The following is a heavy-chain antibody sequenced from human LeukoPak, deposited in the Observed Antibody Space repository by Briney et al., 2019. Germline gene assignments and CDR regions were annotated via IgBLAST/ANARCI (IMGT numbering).Heavy chain of an antibody. V-gene: IGHV4-39*07. D-gene: IGHD6-6*01. J-gene: IGHJ6*03. CDR2: IYYSGST. CDR1: GGSITSSAYY. Sequence: SETLSLTCTVSGGSITSSAYYWGWVRQPPGKGLEWIGSIYYSGSTYYNPSRKSRVTMSVDTSKNQFSLKLSSVTAADTAVYYCAREVVVAAPGYYYMDVWGKGTTVTVSS. CDR3: AREVVVAAPGYYYMDV.